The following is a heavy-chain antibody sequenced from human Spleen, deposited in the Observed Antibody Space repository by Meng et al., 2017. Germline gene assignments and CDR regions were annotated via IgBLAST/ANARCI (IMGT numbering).Heavy chain of an antibody. CDR1: GDNFHGYY. V-gene: IGHV1-2*06. CDR2: INPKSGDT. J-gene: IGHJ4*02. Sequence: VQRVQSGRGVKKPGASVMLACTPSGDNFHGYYNHLWPLAHGLALEWMGRINPKSGDTNYEHKFQARVTMTGDKSISTDYMELSGLRSDDAAMYYCARDEDISEAGNLFGDYWGQGTLVTVSS. D-gene: IGHD6-19*01. CDR3: ARDEDISEAGNLFGDY.